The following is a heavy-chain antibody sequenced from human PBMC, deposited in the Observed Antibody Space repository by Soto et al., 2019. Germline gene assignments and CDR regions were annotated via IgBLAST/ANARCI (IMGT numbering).Heavy chain of an antibody. Sequence: QVQLQESGPGLVKPSEPLSLTCTVSGGSISSYYWTWIRQPPGKGLEWIGYIYYSGSTNYNPSLKSRVTISVGTSKNQFSLKLSSVTAAVTAVYYCARDSKRGYSGYDKLDYWGQGTLVTVSS. J-gene: IGHJ4*02. V-gene: IGHV4-59*01. D-gene: IGHD5-12*01. CDR2: IYYSGST. CDR3: ARDSKRGYSGYDKLDY. CDR1: GGSISSYY.